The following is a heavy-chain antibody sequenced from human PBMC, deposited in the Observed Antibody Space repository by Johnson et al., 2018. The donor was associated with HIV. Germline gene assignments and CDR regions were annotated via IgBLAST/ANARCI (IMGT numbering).Heavy chain of an antibody. J-gene: IGHJ3*02. Sequence: VQLVESGGGLVQPGRSLRLSCAASGFTFDDYALHRVHIVFLTSILPYVGRIKSKTDGGTTDYAAPVKGRFTISRDYSKNTLYLQMNSLKSEDTAVYYCTTDHCSGDSCCRGGSCYNAFDIWGQGTMVTVSS. V-gene: IGHV3-15*01. CDR1: GFTFDDYA. D-gene: IGHD2-15*01. CDR2: IKSKTDGGTT. CDR3: TTDHCSGDSCCRGGSCYNAFDI.